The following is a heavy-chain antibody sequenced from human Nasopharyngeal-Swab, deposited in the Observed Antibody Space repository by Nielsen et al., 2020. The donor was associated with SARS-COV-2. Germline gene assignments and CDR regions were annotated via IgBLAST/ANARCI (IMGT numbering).Heavy chain of an antibody. Sequence: WIRQPPGKGLDWVSSISGSGVTYHADSVKGRFNISRDISKNTLYLQMNSLRAEDTAVYYCARDSVSGYGHGYWGQGTLVTVSS. D-gene: IGHD5-12*01. CDR2: ISGSGVT. J-gene: IGHJ4*02. CDR3: ARDSVSGYGHGY. V-gene: IGHV3-23*01.